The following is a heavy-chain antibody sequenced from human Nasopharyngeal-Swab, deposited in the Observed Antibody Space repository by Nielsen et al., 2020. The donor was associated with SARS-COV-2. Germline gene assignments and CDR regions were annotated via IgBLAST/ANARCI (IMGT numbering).Heavy chain of an antibody. CDR1: GGSFSGYY. Sequence: SETLSRTCAVYGGSFSGYYWSWIRQPPGKGLEWIGEINHSGTTIYNPSLKSRVTISSDTSKNQFSLKLSSVAAADTAVYYCARGHRSISMIVVVIATAHFYFDSWGRGTLVTVTS. D-gene: IGHD3-22*01. CDR3: ARGHRSISMIVVVIATAHFYFDS. J-gene: IGHJ4*02. V-gene: IGHV4-34*01. CDR2: INHSGTT.